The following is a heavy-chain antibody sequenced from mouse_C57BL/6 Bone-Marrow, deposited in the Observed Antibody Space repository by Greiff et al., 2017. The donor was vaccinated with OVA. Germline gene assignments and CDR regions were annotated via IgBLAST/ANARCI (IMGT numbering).Heavy chain of an antibody. CDR2: IDPETGGT. J-gene: IGHJ2*01. V-gene: IGHV1-15*01. CDR3: TSERITTVVANFDY. CDR1: GYTFTDYE. D-gene: IGHD1-1*01. Sequence: QVQLQQSGAELVRPGASVTLSCKASGYTFTDYEMHWVKQTPVHGLEWIGAIDPETGGTAYNQKFKGKAILTADKSSSTAYMELRSLTSEDSAVYYCTSERITTVVANFDYWGQGTTLTVSS.